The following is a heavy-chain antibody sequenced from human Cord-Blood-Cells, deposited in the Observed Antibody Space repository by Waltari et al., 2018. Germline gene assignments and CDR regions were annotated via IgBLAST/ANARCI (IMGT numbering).Heavy chain of an antibody. CDR3: ARGPDLWFGELYFDY. D-gene: IGHD3-10*01. Sequence: QVQLQQWGAGLLKPSETLSLTCAAYGGSFSGYYWIWSRHPPGKGLEWIGEINHSGSTNYNPSLKSRVTISVDTSKNQFSLKLSSVTAADTAVYYCARGPDLWFGELYFDYWGQGTLVTVSS. CDR1: GGSFSGYY. V-gene: IGHV4-34*01. CDR2: INHSGST. J-gene: IGHJ4*02.